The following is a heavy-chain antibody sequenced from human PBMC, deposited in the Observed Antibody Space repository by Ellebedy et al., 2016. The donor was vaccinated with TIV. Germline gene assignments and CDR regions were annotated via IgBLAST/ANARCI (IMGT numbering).Heavy chain of an antibody. CDR1: GGTVSTYK. CDR3: AGSDYGDPPEWFDP. J-gene: IGHJ5*02. Sequence: SETLSLTXSVSGGTVSTYKWNWIRHYPGKALEWIGYISDGGNKIYNPSLKTRVTMSVDAARNQVSLSLRSVTVADTAVYYCAGSDYGDPPEWFDPWGPGTRVTVSA. V-gene: IGHV4-59*02. D-gene: IGHD4/OR15-4a*01. CDR2: ISDGGNK.